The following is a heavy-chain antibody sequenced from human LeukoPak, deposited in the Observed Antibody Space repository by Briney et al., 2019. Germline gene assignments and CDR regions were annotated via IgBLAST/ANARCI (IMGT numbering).Heavy chain of an antibody. CDR1: GGSISSSNW. J-gene: IGHJ4*02. CDR2: IYYSGSS. CDR3: ARNRDGYNSFDY. D-gene: IGHD5-24*01. Sequence: SGTLSLTCAVSGGSISSSNWWSWIRQHPGKGLEWIGYIYYSGSSYYNPSLRSRVTISVDTSKNHFSLKLSSVTAADTAVYYCARNRDGYNSFDYWGQGTLVTVSS. V-gene: IGHV4-31*11.